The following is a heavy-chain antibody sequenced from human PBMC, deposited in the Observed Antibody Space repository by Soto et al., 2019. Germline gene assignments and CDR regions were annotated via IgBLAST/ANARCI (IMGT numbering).Heavy chain of an antibody. V-gene: IGHV3-23*01. CDR1: GFTFSSYA. Sequence: EVQLWESGGGLVHPGGSLRLSCAASGFTFSSYAMSWVRQAPGKGLEWVSAMSGRGGSTYYADSVKGRFTISSDNSKNTVYLPRISVSADDTAVYYCAKRAEGRACSGWLYYYYCMDVWGKGTTVTVSS. CDR3: AKRAEGRACSGWLYYYYCMDV. J-gene: IGHJ6*03. CDR2: MSGRGGST. D-gene: IGHD6-19*01.